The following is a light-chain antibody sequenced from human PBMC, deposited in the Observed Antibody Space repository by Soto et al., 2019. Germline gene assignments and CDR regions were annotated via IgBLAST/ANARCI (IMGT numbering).Light chain of an antibody. Sequence: DIQMTQSPSTLSASVGDRVTITCRASQRISTWLAWFQQKPGKAPDLLIYDASSLESGVPSRFRGSGSGAEFTLTTSSLPPDDFAVYFGQQYGSSPTTFGQGTKVEIK. CDR3: QQYGSSPTT. CDR1: QRISTW. J-gene: IGKJ1*01. CDR2: DAS. V-gene: IGKV1-5*01.